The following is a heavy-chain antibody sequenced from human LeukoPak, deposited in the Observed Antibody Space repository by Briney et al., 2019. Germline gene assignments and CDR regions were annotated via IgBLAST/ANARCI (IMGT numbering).Heavy chain of an antibody. V-gene: IGHV3-23*01. D-gene: IGHD5-24*01. CDR2: ISGSGGST. CDR1: GFTFSSYG. Sequence: GGTLRLSCAASGFTFSSYGLSWVRQAPGKGLEWVSGISGSGGSTNYADSVKGRFTISRDNSKNTLYLQMNSLRAEDTAVYYCARTKEMATISYFDSWGQGTLVTVSS. CDR3: ARTKEMATISYFDS. J-gene: IGHJ4*02.